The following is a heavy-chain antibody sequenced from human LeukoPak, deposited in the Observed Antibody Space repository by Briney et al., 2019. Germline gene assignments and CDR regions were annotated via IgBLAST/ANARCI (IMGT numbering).Heavy chain of an antibody. V-gene: IGHV3-23*01. J-gene: IGHJ3*01. D-gene: IGHD3/OR15-3a*01. CDR1: GFTVSSNY. CDR3: VRDLDWGAFDV. CDR2: ISPSGDIT. Sequence: GGSLRLSCAASGFTVSSNYMSWVRQAPGKGLEWVSGISPSGDITYYADSVMGRFTISRDNRKSTVSLQMNSLRAEDTALYYCVRDLDWGAFDVWGQGRMVTVSS.